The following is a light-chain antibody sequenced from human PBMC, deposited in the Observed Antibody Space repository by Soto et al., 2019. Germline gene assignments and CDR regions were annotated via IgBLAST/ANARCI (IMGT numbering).Light chain of an antibody. CDR1: SSNIGNNA. J-gene: IGLJ2*01. CDR3: AAWDDSLNERV. V-gene: IGLV1-36*01. Sequence: QSVLTQPPSVSDAPRQRVTISCSGSSSNIGNNAVNWYQQLPGKAPKLLIYYDDLLPSGVSDRFSGSKSGTSASLAISGLQSEDEADYYCAAWDDSLNERVFGGGTKLTVL. CDR2: YDD.